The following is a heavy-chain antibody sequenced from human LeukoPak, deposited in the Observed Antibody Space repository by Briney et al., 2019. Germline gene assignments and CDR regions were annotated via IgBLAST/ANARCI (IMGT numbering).Heavy chain of an antibody. Sequence: GGSLRLSCAASGFTFSSSWMSWVRQAPGKGLEWVANIKQDGSEKYYVDSVKGRFTISRDSAKNSVYLYMNSLRAEDTAVYYCASAVAAPDQDPPFDYWGQGTLVTVSS. D-gene: IGHD6-25*01. V-gene: IGHV3-7*03. CDR1: GFTFSSSW. CDR2: IKQDGSEK. J-gene: IGHJ4*02. CDR3: ASAVAAPDQDPPFDY.